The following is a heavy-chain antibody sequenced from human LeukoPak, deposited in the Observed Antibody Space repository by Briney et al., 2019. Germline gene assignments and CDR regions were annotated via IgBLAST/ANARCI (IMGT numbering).Heavy chain of an antibody. CDR1: GYTLTSYG. Sequence: GASVKVSCKARGYTLTSYGISWVRQAPGQGLEWMGWISAYNGNTNYAQKFQGRVTMTTDTATRTAYMELRSLRSDDTAVYYCARVEMATTDSDYWGQGTLVTVSS. CDR2: ISAYNGNT. V-gene: IGHV1-18*01. J-gene: IGHJ4*02. D-gene: IGHD5-24*01. CDR3: ARVEMATTDSDY.